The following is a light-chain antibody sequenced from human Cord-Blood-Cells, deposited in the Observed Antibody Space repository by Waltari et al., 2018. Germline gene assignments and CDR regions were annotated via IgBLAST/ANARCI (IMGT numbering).Light chain of an antibody. V-gene: IGKV1-39*01. CDR2: AAS. J-gene: IGKJ1*01. CDR3: QQSYSTPRT. Sequence: DIQMTQSPSSLSASVEERVPITCRASQSISTYLNWYQQKPGKAPKLLIYAASSLQSGVPSRFSGSGSGTDFTLTISSLQPEDFATYYCQQSYSTPRTFGQGTKVEIK. CDR1: QSISTY.